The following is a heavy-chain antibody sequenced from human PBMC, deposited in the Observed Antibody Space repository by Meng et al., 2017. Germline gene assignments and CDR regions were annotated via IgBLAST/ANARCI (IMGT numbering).Heavy chain of an antibody. CDR1: GVTFSSYG. Sequence: QATLVQPRGGLKKSGPSVKVSCKAFGVTFSSYGISWVREAPGPGVEGMGGIIPIFGKATNAHQSQGRGTITAEKSTSTAYMELSVLRSADTAVYYCARDGVGATEGYFDYWGQGTLVTVSS. D-gene: IGHD1-26*01. CDR3: ARDGVGATEGYFDY. J-gene: IGHJ4*02. CDR2: IIPIFGKA. V-gene: IGHV1-69*06.